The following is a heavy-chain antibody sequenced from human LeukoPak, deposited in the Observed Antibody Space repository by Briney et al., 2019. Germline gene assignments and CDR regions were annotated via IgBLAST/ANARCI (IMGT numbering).Heavy chain of an antibody. CDR3: ARDPPGERNY. J-gene: IGHJ4*02. CDR1: GGSVSSGNYY. Sequence: SETLSLTCTVSGGSVSSGNYYWSWIRQPPGKGLEWIGYIYYSGSTNYNPSLKSRVTISVDTSKNQFSLKLSSMTAADTAVYYCARDPPGERNYWGQGTLVTVSS. V-gene: IGHV4-61*01. D-gene: IGHD2-21*01. CDR2: IYYSGST.